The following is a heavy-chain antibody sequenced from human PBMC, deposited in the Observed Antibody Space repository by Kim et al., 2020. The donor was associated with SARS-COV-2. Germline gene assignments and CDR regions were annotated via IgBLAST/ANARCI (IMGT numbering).Heavy chain of an antibody. D-gene: IGHD6-19*01. CDR1: GFTFSSYG. V-gene: IGHV3-33*01. CDR2: IWYDGSNK. Sequence: GGSLRLSCAASGFTFSSYGMHWVRQAPGKGLEWVAVIWYDGSNKYYADSVKGRFTISRDNSKNTLYLQMNSLRAEDTVVYYCARETAMAVAGTPYYYGMDVWGQGTTVTVSS. J-gene: IGHJ6*02. CDR3: ARETAMAVAGTPYYYGMDV.